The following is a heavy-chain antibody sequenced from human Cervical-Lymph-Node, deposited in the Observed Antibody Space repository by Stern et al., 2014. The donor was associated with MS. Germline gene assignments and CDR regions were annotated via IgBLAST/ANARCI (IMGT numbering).Heavy chain of an antibody. CDR2: VDTDGST. Sequence: EVQLVESGGGLVQPGGSLKVSCAASGFIVSSNYMSWVRQAPGKGLELVSIVDTDGSTYYADSVKGRFTISRDNSKNTLSLQMNSLRAEDTAVYYCARAEGVGDSSGYWEYYGMDVWGQGTTVTVSS. V-gene: IGHV3-66*01. J-gene: IGHJ6*02. D-gene: IGHD3-22*01. CDR3: ARAEGVGDSSGYWEYYGMDV. CDR1: GFIVSSNY.